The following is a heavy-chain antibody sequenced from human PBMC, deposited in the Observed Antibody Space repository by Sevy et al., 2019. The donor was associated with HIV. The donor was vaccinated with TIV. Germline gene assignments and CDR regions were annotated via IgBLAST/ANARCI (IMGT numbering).Heavy chain of an antibody. V-gene: IGHV3-23*01. CDR3: ARVGQQWLVNHDDAFDI. CDR1: GFTFSSYA. Sequence: GGSLRLSCAASGFTFSSYAMSWVRQAPGKGLEWVSAISGSGGSTYYGDSVKGRFTISRDNSKNTLYLQMNSLRAEDTAVYYCARVGQQWLVNHDDAFDIWGQGTMVTVSS. D-gene: IGHD6-19*01. J-gene: IGHJ3*02. CDR2: ISGSGGST.